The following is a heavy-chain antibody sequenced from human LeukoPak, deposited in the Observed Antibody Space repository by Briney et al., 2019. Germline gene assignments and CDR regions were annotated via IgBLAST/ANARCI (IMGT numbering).Heavy chain of an antibody. CDR2: IYTGGST. V-gene: IGHV3-53*01. D-gene: IGHD3-16*01. Sequence: PGGSLRLSCAASGFAVSGNYMSWVRQAPGKGLEWVSVIYTGGSTYYAESVKGRFTISRVISKNTLYLQMNSLRAEDTAVYHCARSLIMDIWGRGTTVTVSS. CDR1: GFAVSGNY. CDR3: ARSLIMDI. J-gene: IGHJ6*02.